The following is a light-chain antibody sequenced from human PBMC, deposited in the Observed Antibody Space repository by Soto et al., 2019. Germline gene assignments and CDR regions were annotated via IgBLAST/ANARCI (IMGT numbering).Light chain of an antibody. CDR2: DAF. CDR1: QSVSTY. J-gene: IGKJ4*01. Sequence: EIVLTQSPVTLSLSPGERATLSCRASQSVSTYLAWYQQKPGKAPKLLIYDAFNMATGIPARFSGSGSGTDFTLTISSLEPEDFAVYYCQQGSNWPPTFGGGTKVEIK. V-gene: IGKV3-11*01. CDR3: QQGSNWPPT.